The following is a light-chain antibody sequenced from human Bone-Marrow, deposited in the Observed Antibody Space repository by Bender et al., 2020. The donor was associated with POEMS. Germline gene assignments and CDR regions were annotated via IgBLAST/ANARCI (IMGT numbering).Light chain of an antibody. CDR1: SSDVGGYDY. V-gene: IGLV2-8*01. CDR2: EVT. J-gene: IGLJ1*01. Sequence: QSALTQPPSASGSPGQSVTISCTGTSSDVGGYDYVSWYQQHPGKAPKLIIYEVTKRPSGVPDRFSGSKSGNTASLTVSGLQAEDEAEYYCYSYAGSSRYVFGTGTKVTVL. CDR3: YSYAGSSRYV.